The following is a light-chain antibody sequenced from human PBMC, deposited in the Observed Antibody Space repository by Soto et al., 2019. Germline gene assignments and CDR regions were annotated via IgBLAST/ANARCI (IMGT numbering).Light chain of an antibody. J-gene: IGLJ2*01. CDR3: QSYDSSLSNLVV. CDR1: SSNTGADYD. V-gene: IGLV1-40*01. CDR2: DNN. Sequence: QSVLTQPPSASGTPGQRVTISCSGSSSNTGADYDVHWYQHLPGSAPKLLIYDNNIRPSGVPDRFSGSKSGTSASLAITGLQAEDEGDYYCQSYDSSLSNLVVFGGGTKLTVL.